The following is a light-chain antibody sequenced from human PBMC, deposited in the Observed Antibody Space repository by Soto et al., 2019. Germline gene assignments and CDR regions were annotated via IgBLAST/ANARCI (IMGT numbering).Light chain of an antibody. Sequence: QSVLTQPPSASGTPGQRVTISCSGSRSNIGSNYVYWYQQLPGTAPKLLIYNNYQGPSGVPDRFSGSKSGTSASLAITGLRSEDEASYYCATWDDSLSGPVFGGGTKLTVL. CDR3: ATWDDSLSGPV. J-gene: IGLJ2*01. CDR1: RSNIGSNY. V-gene: IGLV1-47*02. CDR2: NNY.